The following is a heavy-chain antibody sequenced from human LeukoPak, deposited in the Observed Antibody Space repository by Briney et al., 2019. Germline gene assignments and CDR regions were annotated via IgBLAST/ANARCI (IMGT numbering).Heavy chain of an antibody. D-gene: IGHD1-26*01. CDR3: ARDRGGSYSAIDY. Sequence: PGGSLRLSCTGSGVMFRHFWLNWVRQSPGKGLEWVAIIKQDGSETYYADSVKGRFTISRDIAKNSVYLQMNSLRAEDTAVYYCARDRGGSYSAIDYWGQGTLVTVSS. CDR2: IKQDGSET. CDR1: GVMFRHFW. J-gene: IGHJ4*02. V-gene: IGHV3-7*01.